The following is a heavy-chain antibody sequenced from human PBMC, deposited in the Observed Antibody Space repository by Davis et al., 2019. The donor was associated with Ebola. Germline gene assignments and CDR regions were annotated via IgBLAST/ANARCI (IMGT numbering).Heavy chain of an antibody. Sequence: ASVKVSCKASGYTFTSYDINWMRQATGQGLEWMGWMNPNSGNTGYAQKFQGRVTMTRNTSISTAYMELSSLRSEDTAVYYCARVRWYSSSWKKRLWYFDLWGRGTLVTVSS. CDR1: GYTFTSYD. CDR3: ARVRWYSSSWKKRLWYFDL. D-gene: IGHD6-13*01. CDR2: MNPNSGNT. J-gene: IGHJ2*01. V-gene: IGHV1-8*01.